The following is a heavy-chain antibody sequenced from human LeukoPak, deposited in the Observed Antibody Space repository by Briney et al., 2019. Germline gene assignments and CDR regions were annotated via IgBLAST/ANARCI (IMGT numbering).Heavy chain of an antibody. Sequence: GESLKISCKGSGYIFTNYWIGWVRRLPGKGLEWMGIFHPGDSDTRNSPSFKGQVTSSADKSSSTAYLQWSSLQASDTAIYYCARTHYYYGSGSYYYYYMDVWGKGTTVTVSS. V-gene: IGHV5-51*01. J-gene: IGHJ6*03. CDR2: FHPGDSDT. D-gene: IGHD3-10*01. CDR3: ARTHYYYGSGSYYYYYMDV. CDR1: GYIFTNYW.